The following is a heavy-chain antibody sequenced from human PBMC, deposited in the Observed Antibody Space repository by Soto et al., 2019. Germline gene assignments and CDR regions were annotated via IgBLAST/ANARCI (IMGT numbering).Heavy chain of an antibody. J-gene: IGHJ6*02. V-gene: IGHV1-69*12. Sequence: QVQLVQSGAAVKKPGSSVKVSCKASGGTFSSYAISWVRQAPGQGLEWMGGIIPIFGTANYAQKFQGRVTITADESTSTAYMGLRSLGSEDTAVYYCARQGGYCISTSCGANYYYGMDVWGQGTTVTVSS. CDR1: GGTFSSYA. D-gene: IGHD2-2*01. CDR3: ARQGGYCISTSCGANYYYGMDV. CDR2: IIPIFGTA.